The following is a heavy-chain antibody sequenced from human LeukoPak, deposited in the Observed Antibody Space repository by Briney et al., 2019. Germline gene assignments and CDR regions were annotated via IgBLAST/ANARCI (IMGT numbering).Heavy chain of an antibody. Sequence: GGSLRLSCAASGFTFSSYSMNWVRQAPGKGPEWVSYLSSSSSYIYYADSVKGRFTISRDNAKNSLYLQMNSLRAEDTAVYYCARDGAGSGSPKLRAYYYMDVWGKGTTVTVSS. CDR3: ARDGAGSGSPKLRAYYYMDV. J-gene: IGHJ6*03. V-gene: IGHV3-21*01. CDR2: LSSSSSYI. D-gene: IGHD3-10*01. CDR1: GFTFSSYS.